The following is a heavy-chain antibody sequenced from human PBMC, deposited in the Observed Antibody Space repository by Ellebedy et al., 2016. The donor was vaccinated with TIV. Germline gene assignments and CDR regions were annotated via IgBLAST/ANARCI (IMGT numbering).Heavy chain of an antibody. V-gene: IGHV3-66*01. Sequence: GESLKISXAVSGLTVNSNYMTWVRQAPGKGLEWVSVIFSSGSAFYGDSVRGRFSISRDNSKNVLYLQMNSLRAEDTAVYYCAIFTPIYSSGWYYFDYWGQGALVSVSS. CDR1: GLTVNSNY. J-gene: IGHJ4*02. D-gene: IGHD6-19*01. CDR2: IFSSGSA. CDR3: AIFTPIYSSGWYYFDY.